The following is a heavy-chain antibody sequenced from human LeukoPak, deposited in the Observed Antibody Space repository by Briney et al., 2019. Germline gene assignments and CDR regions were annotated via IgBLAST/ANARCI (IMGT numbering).Heavy chain of an antibody. Sequence: GASVKVSCKVSGYTLTELSMHWVRQAPGKGLEWMGGFDPEDGETIYAQKFQGRVTMTEDTSTDTAYMELSSLRSEDTAVYYCATDSYSSGWSGMDVWGQGSTVTVSS. V-gene: IGHV1-24*01. D-gene: IGHD6-19*01. CDR3: ATDSYSSGWSGMDV. CDR1: GYTLTELS. J-gene: IGHJ6*02. CDR2: FDPEDGET.